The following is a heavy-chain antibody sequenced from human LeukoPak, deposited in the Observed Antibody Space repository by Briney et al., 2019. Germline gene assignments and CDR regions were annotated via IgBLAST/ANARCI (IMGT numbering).Heavy chain of an antibody. CDR3: AREGDDTAMVTSFNWFDP. Sequence: SVKVSCKASGGTFSSYAISWVRQAPGQGLEWMGGIIPIFGTANYAQKFQGRVTITTDESTSTAYMELSSLRSEDTAVYYCAREGDDTAMVTSFNWFDPWGQGTLVTVSS. D-gene: IGHD5-18*01. J-gene: IGHJ5*02. V-gene: IGHV1-69*05. CDR2: IIPIFGTA. CDR1: GGTFSSYA.